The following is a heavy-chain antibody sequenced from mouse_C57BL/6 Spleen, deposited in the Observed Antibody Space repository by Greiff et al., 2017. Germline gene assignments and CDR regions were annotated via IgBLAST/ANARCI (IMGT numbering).Heavy chain of an antibody. CDR3: ATYGSSSYFDY. CDR2: IHPSDSDT. Sequence: QVHVKQPGAELVKPGASVKVSCKASGYTFTSYWMHWVKQRPGQGLEWIGRIHPSDSDTNYNQKFKGKATLTVDKSSSTAYMQLSSLTSEDSAVYYCATYGSSSYFDYWGQGTTLTVSS. J-gene: IGHJ2*01. CDR1: GYTFTSYW. V-gene: IGHV1-74*01. D-gene: IGHD1-1*01.